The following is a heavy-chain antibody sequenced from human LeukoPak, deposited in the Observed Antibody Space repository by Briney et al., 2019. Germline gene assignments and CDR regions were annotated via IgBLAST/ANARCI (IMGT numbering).Heavy chain of an antibody. J-gene: IGHJ2*01. CDR2: IYYSGST. CDR1: DYY. V-gene: IGHV4-30-4*01. D-gene: IGHD2-2*01. Sequence: DYYWSLIRQPPGKVLEWIGYIYYSGSTYDNPSLKSRVIISADASKNQFSLKLSSVTAADTAVYYSAREGRAPAASPKPIDL. CDR3: AREGRAPAASPKPIDL.